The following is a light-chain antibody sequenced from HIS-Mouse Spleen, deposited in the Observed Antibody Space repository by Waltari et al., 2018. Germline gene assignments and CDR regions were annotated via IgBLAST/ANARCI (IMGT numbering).Light chain of an antibody. Sequence: DIVMTQTPLSLSVTPGQPASISCKSIQSLLHSDGKTYLSWYLQKPCQSPQLLIYEVSSRVSGGPARFSGSGSGTDFTLKISRVEAEDVGVYYCMQGIHLPGTFGQGTKLEIK. V-gene: IGKV2-29*03. J-gene: IGKJ2*01. CDR2: EVS. CDR3: MQGIHLPGT. CDR1: QSLLHSDGKTY.